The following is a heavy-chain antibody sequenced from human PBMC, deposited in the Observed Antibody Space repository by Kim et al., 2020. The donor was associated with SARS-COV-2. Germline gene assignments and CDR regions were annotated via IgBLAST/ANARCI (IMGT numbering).Heavy chain of an antibody. J-gene: IGHJ5*02. CDR3: ARHVPQYSSGWYRDWFDP. CDR1: GYSFTSYW. V-gene: IGHV5-10-1*01. Sequence: GESLKISCKGSGYSFTSYWISWVRQMPGKGLEWMGRIDPSDSYTNYSPSFQGHVTISADKSISTAYLQWSSLKASDTAMYYCARHVPQYSSGWYRDWFDPWGQGTLVTVSS. CDR2: IDPSDSYT. D-gene: IGHD6-19*01.